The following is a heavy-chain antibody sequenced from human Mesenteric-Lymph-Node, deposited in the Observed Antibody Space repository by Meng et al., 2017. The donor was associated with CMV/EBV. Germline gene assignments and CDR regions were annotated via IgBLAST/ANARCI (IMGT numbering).Heavy chain of an antibody. V-gene: IGHV3-21*01. CDR3: ARFSRTGAYYFDY. CDR2: ISSSNTYI. D-gene: IGHD2/OR15-2a*01. CDR1: GFTFSSYS. J-gene: IGHJ4*02. Sequence: GESLKISCAASGFTFSSYSMNWVRQAPGKGLEWVSSISSSNTYIYYADSVKGRFTISRDNAKNSLYLQMNSLRAEDTAVYYSARFSRTGAYYFDYWGQGTLVTVSS.